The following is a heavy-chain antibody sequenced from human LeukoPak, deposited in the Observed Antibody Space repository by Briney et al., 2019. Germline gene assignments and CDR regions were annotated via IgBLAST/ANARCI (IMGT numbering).Heavy chain of an antibody. CDR3: ASPQSGGRNYYYYYGMDV. J-gene: IGHJ6*02. CDR2: FDPEDGET. CDR1: GYTLTELS. Sequence: ASVKVSCKVSGYTLTELSMHWVRQAPGKGLEWMGGFDPEDGETIYAQKFQGRVTMTEGTSTDTAYMELSSLRSEDAAVYYCASPQSGGRNYYYYYGMDVWGQGTTVTVSS. V-gene: IGHV1-24*01. D-gene: IGHD4-23*01.